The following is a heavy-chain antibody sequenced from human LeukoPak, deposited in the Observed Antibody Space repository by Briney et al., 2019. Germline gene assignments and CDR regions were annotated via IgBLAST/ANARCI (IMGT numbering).Heavy chain of an antibody. D-gene: IGHD3-22*01. V-gene: IGHV1-69*04. CDR3: AGTYDSSGYYSYYFDY. Sequence: SVKVSCKASGGTFSSYAISWVQQAPGQGLEWMGRIIPILGIANYAQKFQGRVTITADKSTSTAYVELSSLRSEDTAVYYCAGTYDSSGYYSYYFDYWGQGTLVTVSS. CDR2: IIPILGIA. CDR1: GGTFSSYA. J-gene: IGHJ4*02.